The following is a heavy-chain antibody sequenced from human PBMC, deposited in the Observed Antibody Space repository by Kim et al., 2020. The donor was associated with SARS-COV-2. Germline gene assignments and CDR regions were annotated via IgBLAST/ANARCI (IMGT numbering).Heavy chain of an antibody. CDR3: AREPGDY. Sequence: GGSLRLSCAASGFTFSSYSMNWVRQAPGKGLEWVSYISSSSTIYYADSVKGRFTISRDNAKNSLYLQMNSLRDEDTAVYYCAREPGDYWGQGTLVTVP. CDR1: GFTFSSYS. J-gene: IGHJ4*02. CDR2: ISSSSTI. V-gene: IGHV3-48*02.